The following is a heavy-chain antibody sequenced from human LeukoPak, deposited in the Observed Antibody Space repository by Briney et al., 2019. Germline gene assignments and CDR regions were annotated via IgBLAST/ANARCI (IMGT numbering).Heavy chain of an antibody. CDR3: ARAQNDRPSAFFDS. Sequence: GGSLRLSCATSGFPFSDFSMSWVRQAPGKGLEWISTTNSGGTSTYYAESVKGRFTISRDNSKNTLYLQMSSLRVEDTAIYYCARAQNDRPSAFFDSWGQGTLVTVSA. V-gene: IGHV3-23*01. CDR1: GFPFSDFS. CDR2: TNSGGTST. J-gene: IGHJ4*02. D-gene: IGHD1-1*01.